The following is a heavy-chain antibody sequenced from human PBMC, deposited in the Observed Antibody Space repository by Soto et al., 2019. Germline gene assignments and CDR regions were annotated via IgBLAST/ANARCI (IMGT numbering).Heavy chain of an antibody. CDR2: INAGNGNT. J-gene: IGHJ4*02. V-gene: IGHV1-3*01. Sequence: GASVNVSCKASGYTFTSYAMHWVRQAPGQRLEWMGWINAGNGNTKYSQKFQGRVTITRDTSASTAYIELSSLRSEDTAVYYCARAVAVPADFDYWGQGTLVTVSS. CDR3: ARAVAVPADFDY. CDR1: GYTFTSYA. D-gene: IGHD6-19*01.